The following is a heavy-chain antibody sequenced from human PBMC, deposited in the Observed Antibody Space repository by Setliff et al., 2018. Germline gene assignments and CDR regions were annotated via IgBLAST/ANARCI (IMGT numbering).Heavy chain of an antibody. CDR2: INQSGSG. CDR1: GESFDTYY. Sequence: KTSETLSLTCNVYGESFDTYYWSWIRQPPGKGLEWFGEINQSGSGDYNPSFKGRATISVDTSKKQFSLTLSSVTAADTALYYCRQAVVGRDVFDIWGQGTVVTVSS. CDR3: RQAVVGRDVFDI. J-gene: IGHJ3*02. V-gene: IGHV4-34*01. D-gene: IGHD1-1*01.